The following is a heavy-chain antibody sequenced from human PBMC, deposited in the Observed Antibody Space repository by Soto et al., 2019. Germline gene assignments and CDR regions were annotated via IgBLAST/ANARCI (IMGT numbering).Heavy chain of an antibody. Sequence: SVKVSCKASGGTFSSYAISWVRQAPGQGLEWMGGIIPIFGTANYAQKFQGRVTITADESTSTAYMELSSLRSEDTAVYYCARSQYYYDSRGYIDFDYWGQGTLVTVSS. J-gene: IGHJ4*02. V-gene: IGHV1-69*13. CDR3: ARSQYYYDSRGYIDFDY. CDR2: IIPIFGTA. CDR1: GGTFSSYA. D-gene: IGHD3-22*01.